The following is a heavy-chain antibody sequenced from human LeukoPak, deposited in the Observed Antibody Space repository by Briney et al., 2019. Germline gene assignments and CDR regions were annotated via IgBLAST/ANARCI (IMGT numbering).Heavy chain of an antibody. J-gene: IGHJ4*02. D-gene: IGHD4-17*01. V-gene: IGHV3-21*01. CDR3: ARRLSVGTTEAFDY. CDR2: ISSSSSYI. CDR1: GFTFSSYW. Sequence: PGGSLRLSCAASGFTFSSYWMNWVRQAPGKGLEWVSSISSSSSYIYYADSVKGRFTISRDNAKNSLYLQMNSLRAEDTAVYYCARRLSVGTTEAFDYWGQGTLVTVSS.